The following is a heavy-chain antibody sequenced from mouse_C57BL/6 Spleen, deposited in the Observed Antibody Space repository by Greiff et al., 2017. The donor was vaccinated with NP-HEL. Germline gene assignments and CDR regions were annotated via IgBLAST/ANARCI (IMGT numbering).Heavy chain of an antibody. CDR1: GYTFTSYW. CDR3: AKGDGNYLMDY. Sequence: QVQLQQPGAELVKPGASVKLSCKASGYTFTSYWMHWVQQTPGQGLEWIGMIHPNSGSTNYNEKFKSKATLTVDKSSSTAYMQLSSLTAGDSAVYYCAKGDGNYLMDYWGKGTSVTVSS. D-gene: IGHD2-1*01. CDR2: IHPNSGST. J-gene: IGHJ4*01. V-gene: IGHV1-64*01.